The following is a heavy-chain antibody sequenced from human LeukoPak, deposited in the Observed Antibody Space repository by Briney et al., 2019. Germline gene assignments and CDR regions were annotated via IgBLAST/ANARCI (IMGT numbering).Heavy chain of an antibody. J-gene: IGHJ3*02. CDR3: ASSDSSGQTQI. V-gene: IGHV4-34*01. CDR1: GGSFSGYY. CDR2: INHSGST. D-gene: IGHD3-22*01. Sequence: SETLSLTCAVYGGSFSGYYWSWIRQPPRKGLEWIGEINHSGSTNYNPSLKSRVTISVDTSKNQFSLKLSSVTAADTAVYYCASSDSSGQTQIWGQGTMVTVSS.